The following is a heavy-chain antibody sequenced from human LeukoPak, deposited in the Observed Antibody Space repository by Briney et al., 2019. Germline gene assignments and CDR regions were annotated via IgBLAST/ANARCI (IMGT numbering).Heavy chain of an antibody. V-gene: IGHV3-48*04. CDR2: ISSSGSTI. D-gene: IGHD3-16*01. Sequence: GGSLRLSCAASGFTFSSYSMNWVRQAPGKGLEWVSYISSSGSTIYYADSVKGRFTISRDNAKNSLYLQMNSLRAEDTAVYYCARGFRGRKRFDPWGQGTLVTVSS. CDR3: ARGFRGRKRFDP. J-gene: IGHJ5*02. CDR1: GFTFSSYS.